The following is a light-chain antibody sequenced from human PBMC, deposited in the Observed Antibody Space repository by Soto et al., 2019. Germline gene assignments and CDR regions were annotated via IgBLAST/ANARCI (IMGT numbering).Light chain of an antibody. CDR2: VEGNGSY. CDR1: SGHISYN. CDR3: ETWDINTRV. V-gene: IGLV4-60*02. J-gene: IGLJ2*01. Sequence: QPVLTQSSSASASLGSSVKLTCTLSSGHISYNIAWHQQQPGKAPRYLMKVEGNGSYNKGSGVPDRFSDSSSGADRSLTISNLQFEDEADYYCETWDINTRVFGGGTKLTVL.